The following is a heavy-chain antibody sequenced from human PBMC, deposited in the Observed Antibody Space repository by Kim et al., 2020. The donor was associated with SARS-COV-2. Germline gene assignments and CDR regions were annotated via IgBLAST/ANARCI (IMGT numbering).Heavy chain of an antibody. J-gene: IGHJ4*02. Sequence: KGRLTIARDKSKNTLYLQMNSLGAEDAAVYYCAKDTQYYYGSGSPKLFDYWGQGTLVTVSS. CDR3: AKDTQYYYGSGSPKLFDY. D-gene: IGHD3-10*01. V-gene: IGHV3-23*01.